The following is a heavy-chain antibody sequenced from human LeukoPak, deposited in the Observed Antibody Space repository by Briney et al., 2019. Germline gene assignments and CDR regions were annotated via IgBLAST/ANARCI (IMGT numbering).Heavy chain of an antibody. D-gene: IGHD2-15*01. J-gene: IGHJ5*02. CDR2: INPSGGST. CDR1: GYTFTSYY. Sequence: ASVKVSCKASGYTFTSYYMHWVRQAPGQGLEWMGIINPSGGSTSYAQKFQGRVTMTRDTPTSTVYMELSSLRSEDTAVYYCATSYCSGGSCYSNWFDPWGQGTLVTVSS. V-gene: IGHV1-46*01. CDR3: ATSYCSGGSCYSNWFDP.